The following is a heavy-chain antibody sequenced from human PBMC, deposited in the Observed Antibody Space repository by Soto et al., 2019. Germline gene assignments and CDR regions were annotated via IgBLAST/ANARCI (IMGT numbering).Heavy chain of an antibody. Sequence: EVQLVQSGAEVKKPGESLKISCKGSGYSFTSYWIGWVRQMPGKGLEWMGIIYPGDSDTRYSPSFQGQVTISADKSISTAYLQWSSLKASDTAMYYCARHYCSGGSCYSAPNYYYYYGMDVWGQGTTVTVSS. CDR3: ARHYCSGGSCYSAPNYYYYYGMDV. V-gene: IGHV5-51*01. D-gene: IGHD2-15*01. CDR1: GYSFTSYW. CDR2: IYPGDSDT. J-gene: IGHJ6*02.